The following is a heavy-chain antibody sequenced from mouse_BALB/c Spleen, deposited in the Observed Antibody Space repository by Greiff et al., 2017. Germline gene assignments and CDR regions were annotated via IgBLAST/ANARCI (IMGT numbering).Heavy chain of an antibody. V-gene: IGHV5-6-5*01. CDR1: GFTFSSYA. J-gene: IGHJ2*01. CDR3: ARGPVVEYYFDY. Sequence: DVHLVESGGGLVKPGGSLKLSCAASGFTFSSYAMSWVRQTPEKRLEWVASISSGGSTYYPDSVKGRFTISRDNARNILYLQMSSLRSEDTAMYYCARGPVVEYYFDYWGQGTTLTVSS. CDR2: ISSGGST. D-gene: IGHD1-1*01.